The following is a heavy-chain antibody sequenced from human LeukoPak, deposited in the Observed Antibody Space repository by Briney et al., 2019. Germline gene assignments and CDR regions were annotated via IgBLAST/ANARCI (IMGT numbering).Heavy chain of an antibody. CDR2: IHYTGST. CDR1: GGSISISNSNW. Sequence: SETLSLTCAVSGGSISISNSNWWSWVRQPPGKGLEWIGYIHYTGSTNYNPSLKSRVTISVDTSKNQFSLKLSSVTAADTAVYYCARGGGYGLTWYFALWGRGTLVTVSS. J-gene: IGHJ2*01. CDR3: ARGGGYGLTWYFAL. V-gene: IGHV4-61*01. D-gene: IGHD6-25*01.